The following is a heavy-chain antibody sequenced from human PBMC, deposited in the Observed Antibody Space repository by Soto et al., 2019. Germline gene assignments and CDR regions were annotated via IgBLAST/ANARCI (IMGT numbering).Heavy chain of an antibody. D-gene: IGHD4-17*01. J-gene: IGHJ4*02. CDR1: GFTFSSYG. Sequence: PGGSLRLSCAASGFTFSSYGIHWVRQAPGKGLEWVAVISYDGSNKYYADSVKGRFTISRDNSKNTLYLQMNSLRAEDTAVYYCAGNDYGTFDYWGQGTLVTVSS. CDR3: AGNDYGTFDY. CDR2: ISYDGSNK. V-gene: IGHV3-30*03.